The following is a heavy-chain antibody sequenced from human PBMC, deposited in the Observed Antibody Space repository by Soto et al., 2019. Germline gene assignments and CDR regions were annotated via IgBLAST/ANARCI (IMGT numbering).Heavy chain of an antibody. Sequence: SETLSLTCTVSGVSITSHYWSWIRQPPGKGLEWIGSIYYSGSTYYNPSLKSRVTISVDTSKNQFSLKLSSVTAADTAVYYCASGYSGYDWINYWGQGTLVTVSS. CDR2: IYYSGST. CDR1: GVSITSHY. V-gene: IGHV4-39*01. D-gene: IGHD5-12*01. J-gene: IGHJ4*02. CDR3: ASGYSGYDWINY.